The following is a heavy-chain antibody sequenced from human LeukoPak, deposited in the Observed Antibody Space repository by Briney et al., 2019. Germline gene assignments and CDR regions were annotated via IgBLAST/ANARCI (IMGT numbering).Heavy chain of an antibody. D-gene: IGHD4/OR15-4a*01. J-gene: IGHJ4*02. Sequence: GGPLRLSCAASGFTFSDAWMTWVRQAPGKGLEWVGRIRSNGGTTEYAAPVKGRVTISRDDSKNTLYLQMNSLSTEDTAVYYCAADVPHPLSQIDFWGQGTLVIVSS. CDR2: IRSNGGTT. CDR1: GFTFSDAW. V-gene: IGHV3-15*01. CDR3: AADVPHPLSQIDF.